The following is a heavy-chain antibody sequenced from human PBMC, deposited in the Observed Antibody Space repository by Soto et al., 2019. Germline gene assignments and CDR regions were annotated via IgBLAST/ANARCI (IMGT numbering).Heavy chain of an antibody. CDR3: MTTTRGGPFDY. J-gene: IGHJ4*02. V-gene: IGHV3-30*03. D-gene: IGHD1-1*01. CDR1: GFTFSSYG. CDR2: ISYDGSNK. Sequence: GGSLRLSCAASGFTFSSYGMHWVRQAPGKGLEWVAVISYDGSNKYYADSVKGRFTISRDNSKNSVYLQMNSLRAEDTAVYYCMTTTRGGPFDYWGQGTLVTVSS.